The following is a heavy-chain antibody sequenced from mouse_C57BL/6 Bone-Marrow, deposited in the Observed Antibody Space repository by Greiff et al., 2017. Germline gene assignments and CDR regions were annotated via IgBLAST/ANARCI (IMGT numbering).Heavy chain of an antibody. J-gene: IGHJ2*01. CDR2: IYPGDGDT. Sequence: VQLQQSGPELVKPGASVKISCKASGYAFSSSWMNWVKQRPGKGLEWIGLIYPGDGDTNYNGKFKGKATLTADKSSSTAYMQLSSLTSEDSAVYFCASSYYYGSNYVGYYYDYWGQGTTLTVSS. CDR1: GYAFSSSW. V-gene: IGHV1-82*01. CDR3: ASSYYYGSNYVGYYYDY. D-gene: IGHD1-1*01.